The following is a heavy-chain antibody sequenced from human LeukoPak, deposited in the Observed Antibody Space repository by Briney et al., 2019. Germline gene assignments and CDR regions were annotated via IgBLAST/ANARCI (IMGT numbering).Heavy chain of an antibody. CDR1: GFTFSSFA. CDR2: IKPDESEK. D-gene: IGHD7-27*01. V-gene: IGHV3-7*01. J-gene: IGHJ6*02. Sequence: GRSLRLSCAASGFTFSSFAMHWVRQAPGKGPEWVANIKPDESEKFYVDSVKGRFTVSRDNARNSLFLQMNSLRVEDTAVYYCATYKNWVAGDVWGQGTTVSVSS. CDR3: ATYKNWVAGDV.